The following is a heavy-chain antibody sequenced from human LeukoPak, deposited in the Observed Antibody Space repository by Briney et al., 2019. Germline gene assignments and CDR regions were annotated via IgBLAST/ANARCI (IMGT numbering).Heavy chain of an antibody. CDR3: ARGRGVTMVRGVIIRSPIFDY. J-gene: IGHJ4*02. CDR1: GGSFSGYY. CDR2: INHRGST. Sequence: SETLSLTCAVYGGSFSGYYWSWIRQPPGKGLEWIGEINHRGSTNYNPSLKSRVTISVDTSKNQFSLKLSSVTAADTAVYYCARGRGVTMVRGVIIRSPIFDYWGQGTLVTVSS. D-gene: IGHD3-10*01. V-gene: IGHV4-34*01.